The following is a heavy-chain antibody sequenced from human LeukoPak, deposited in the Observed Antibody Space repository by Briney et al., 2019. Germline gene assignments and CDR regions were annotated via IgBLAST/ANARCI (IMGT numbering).Heavy chain of an antibody. CDR2: IKQDGGKK. V-gene: IGHV3-7*01. CDR3: AGPPQAGPFDY. Sequence: GGSLRLPCAAHGSTFSTYWLPWVHQPPGKGLAWVANIKQDGGKKTYVDSVKGRFTISRDNAKNSLYLQMNSLRVEDTAVYYCAGPPQAGPFDYWGQGTLVTVSS. J-gene: IGHJ4*02. CDR1: GSTFSTYW. D-gene: IGHD6-19*01.